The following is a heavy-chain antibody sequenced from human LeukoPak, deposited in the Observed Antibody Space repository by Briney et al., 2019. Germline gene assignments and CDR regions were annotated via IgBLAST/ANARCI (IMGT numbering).Heavy chain of an antibody. CDR2: ITPYNGDA. CDR1: GYTFSNYG. D-gene: IGHD3-3*01. CDR3: ARGGRIRIFGEVIRTVKDDAFDI. J-gene: IGHJ3*02. Sequence: GASVKVSCKSSGYTFSNYGVSWVRQAPGQGLEWMGWITPYNGDANYAQRFQGRVTMTTDTSTGTAYMEVRSLRSDDTAVYYCARGGRIRIFGEVIRTVKDDAFDIWGQGTMVTVSS. V-gene: IGHV1-18*01.